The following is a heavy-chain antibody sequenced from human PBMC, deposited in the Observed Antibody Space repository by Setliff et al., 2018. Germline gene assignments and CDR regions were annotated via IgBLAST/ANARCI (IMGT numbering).Heavy chain of an antibody. D-gene: IGHD2-8*02. Sequence: PSETLSLTCTVSGGSISSHYWSWIRQPPGKGLEWIGSIYYSGSTNYNPSLKSRVTISVDTSKNQFSLKLSSVTAADTALYYCTVYNTGSSKDHYWGQGTPVTVSS. CDR2: IYYSGST. CDR3: TVYNTGSSKDHY. V-gene: IGHV4-59*03. J-gene: IGHJ4*02. CDR1: GGSISSHY.